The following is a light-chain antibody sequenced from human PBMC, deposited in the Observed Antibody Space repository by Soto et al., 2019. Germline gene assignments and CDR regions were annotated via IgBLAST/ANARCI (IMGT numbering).Light chain of an antibody. J-gene: IGKJ5*01. CDR2: AAS. CDR3: QQSYNTPVT. CDR1: PSISSY. Sequence: DIQMTPSPSSLSSSVGYRATITCRASPSISSYLNWYQQKPGKAPKLLIYAASSLQSGVPSRFSGSGSGTDFTLTISSLQPEDFATYYCQQSYNTPVTFGHGTRLEIK. V-gene: IGKV1-39*01.